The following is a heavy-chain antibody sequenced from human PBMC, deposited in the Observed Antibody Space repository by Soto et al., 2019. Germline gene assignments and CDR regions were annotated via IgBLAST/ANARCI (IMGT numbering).Heavy chain of an antibody. J-gene: IGHJ6*02. CDR3: AREGQAPYYYYGMDV. Sequence: QVQVVQSGDEVKKPGASVKVSCKASGYTFTNYGFSWVRQAPGQGLEWMGWISGYNGNTKYAEKFQGRVTMTTDTAXGTAQTELRSLRSDDTAVYYCAREGQAPYYYYGMDVWGQGTAVTVSS. CDR1: GYTFTNYG. V-gene: IGHV1-18*01. CDR2: ISGYNGNT.